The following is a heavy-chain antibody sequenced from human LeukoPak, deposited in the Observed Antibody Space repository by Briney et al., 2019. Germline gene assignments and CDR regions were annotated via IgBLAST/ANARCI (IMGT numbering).Heavy chain of an antibody. Sequence: SETLSLTCTVSGGSISSYYWSWIRQPPGKGLEWIGYIYYSGSTNYNPSLKSRVTISVDTSKNQFSLKLNSVTAADTAVYYCARDTTHYYYYMDVWGKGTTVTVSS. CDR2: IYYSGST. V-gene: IGHV4-59*01. CDR1: GGSISSYY. D-gene: IGHD4-17*01. CDR3: ARDTTHYYYYMDV. J-gene: IGHJ6*03.